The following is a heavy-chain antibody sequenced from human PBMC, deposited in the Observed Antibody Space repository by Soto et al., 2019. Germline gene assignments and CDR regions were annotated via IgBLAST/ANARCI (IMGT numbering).Heavy chain of an antibody. D-gene: IGHD1-26*01. J-gene: IGHJ6*02. CDR2: IYPGDSDT. V-gene: IGHV5-51*01. CDR1: GYSFTSYW. CDR3: ARSAIVGATTIYYYGMDV. Sequence: PGESLKISCKGSGYSFTSYWIGWVLQMPGKGLEWMGIIYPGDSDTRYSPSFQGQVTISADKSISTAYLQWSSLKASDTAMYYCARSAIVGATTIYYYGMDVWGQGTTVTVSS.